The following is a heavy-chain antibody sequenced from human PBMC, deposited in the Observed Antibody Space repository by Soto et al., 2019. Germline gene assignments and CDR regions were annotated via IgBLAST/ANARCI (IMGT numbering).Heavy chain of an antibody. CDR3: APSRLTIFGPLDV. Sequence: GASVKVSCKASGYTFIGHYMHWVRQAPGQGLEWMGWINANSGGTNYAQKFKGRVTMTRDTSTSTAYMDLSSLRSDDTAVYYCAPSRLTIFGPLDVWGQGTTVTVSS. CDR1: GYTFIGHY. D-gene: IGHD3-3*01. CDR2: INANSGGT. V-gene: IGHV1-2*02. J-gene: IGHJ6*02.